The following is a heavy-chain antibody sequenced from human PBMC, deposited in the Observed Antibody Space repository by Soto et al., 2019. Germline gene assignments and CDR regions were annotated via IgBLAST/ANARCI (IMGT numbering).Heavy chain of an antibody. J-gene: IGHJ4*02. CDR3: AREEHYDILARAFDY. CDR2: IWYDGSNK. Sequence: QVQLVESGGGVVQPGRSLRLSCAASGFTFSSYGMHWVRQAPGKGLEWVAVIWYDGSNKYYADSVKGRFTISRDNSKNQLYLQMNSLRAEDTAVYYCAREEHYDILARAFDYWGQGTLVTVSS. V-gene: IGHV3-33*01. CDR1: GFTFSSYG. D-gene: IGHD3-9*01.